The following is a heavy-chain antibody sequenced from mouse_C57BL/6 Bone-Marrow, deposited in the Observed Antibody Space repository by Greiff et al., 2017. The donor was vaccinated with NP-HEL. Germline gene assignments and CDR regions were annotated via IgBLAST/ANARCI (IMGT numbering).Heavy chain of an antibody. CDR1: GYAFSSSW. V-gene: IGHV1-82*01. CDR2: IYPGDGDT. Sequence: QVQLQQSGPELVKPGASVKISCKASGYAFSSSWMNWVKQRPGKGLEWIGRIYPGDGDTNYNGKFKGKATLTADKSSSTAYMQLSSLTSEDSAVYFCARGGDGYYPYWYFDVWGTGTTVTVSS. J-gene: IGHJ1*03. CDR3: ARGGDGYYPYWYFDV. D-gene: IGHD2-3*01.